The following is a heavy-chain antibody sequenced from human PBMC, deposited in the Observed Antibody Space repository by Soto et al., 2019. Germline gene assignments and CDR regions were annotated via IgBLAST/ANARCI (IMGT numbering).Heavy chain of an antibody. Sequence: QVQLVQSGAEVKKPGASVKVSCKASGYTFTNYDIYWVRQATGQGLEWMGWMHANSGNTGYAQKFQGRVTMTRDTSISTAYMELGSLRSEGTAVYYCARGRSYRQDWGQGTLVTVSS. J-gene: IGHJ4*02. CDR1: GYTFTNYD. CDR2: MHANSGNT. D-gene: IGHD1-26*01. V-gene: IGHV1-8*01. CDR3: ARGRSYRQD.